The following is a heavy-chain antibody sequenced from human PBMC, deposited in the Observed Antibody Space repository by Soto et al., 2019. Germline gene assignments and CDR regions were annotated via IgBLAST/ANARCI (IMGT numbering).Heavy chain of an antibody. V-gene: IGHV3-23*01. CDR1: GFSFSSYA. CDR3: AKGSIEYSASVDH. J-gene: IGHJ4*02. CDR2: LSARGGSS. Sequence: EVQLLESGGDLVQPGGSLRLACAASGFSFSSYAMVWVRQAPGKGLEWVSVLSARGGSSYFADSVKGRFTIARDNSKNVLSLEMNSLRAEDTAIYFCAKGSIEYSASVDHWGKGTLVLVSS. D-gene: IGHD5-12*01.